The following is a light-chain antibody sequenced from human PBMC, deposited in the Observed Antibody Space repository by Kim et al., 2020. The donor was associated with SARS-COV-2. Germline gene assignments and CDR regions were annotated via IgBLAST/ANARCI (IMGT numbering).Light chain of an antibody. CDR3: QVWASSSDHYV. Sequence: SSELTQPPSVSVAPGKTARITCGGNNIGSKSVHWYQQKPGQAPVLVIYYDSDRPSGIPERFSGSNSGNTATLTISRVEAGDEADYYCQVWASSSDHYVFG. CDR2: YDS. V-gene: IGLV3-21*04. CDR1: NIGSKS. J-gene: IGLJ1*01.